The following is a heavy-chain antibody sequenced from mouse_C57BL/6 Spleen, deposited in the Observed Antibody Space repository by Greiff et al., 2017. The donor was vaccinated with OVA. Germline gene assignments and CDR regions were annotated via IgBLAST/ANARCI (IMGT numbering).Heavy chain of an antibody. CDR2: IDPSDSYT. V-gene: IGHV1-59*01. J-gene: IGHJ4*01. D-gene: IGHD1-1*01. CDR3: AREGTTVVPPYYYAMDY. Sequence: QVQLQQPGAELVRPGTSVKLSCKASGYTFTSYWMHWVKQRPGQGLEWIGVIDPSDSYTNYNQKFKGKATLTVDTSSSTAYMQLSSLTSEDSAVYYCAREGTTVVPPYYYAMDYWGQGTSVTVSS. CDR1: GYTFTSYW.